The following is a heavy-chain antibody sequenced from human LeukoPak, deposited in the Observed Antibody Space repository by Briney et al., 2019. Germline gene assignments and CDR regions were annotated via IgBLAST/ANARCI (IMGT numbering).Heavy chain of an antibody. CDR2: INSDGSST. Sequence: GGSLRLSCAASRFTFSSYWMHWVRQAPGKGLVWVSRINSDGSSTTYADSVKGRFTISRDNAKNTLYLQMNSLRAEDTAVYYCARTIGSINAFDIWGQGTMVTVSS. CDR1: RFTFSSYW. V-gene: IGHV3-74*01. CDR3: ARTIGSINAFDI. D-gene: IGHD1-26*01. J-gene: IGHJ3*02.